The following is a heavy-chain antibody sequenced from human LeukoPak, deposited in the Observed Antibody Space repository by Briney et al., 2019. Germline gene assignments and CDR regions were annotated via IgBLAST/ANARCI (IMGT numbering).Heavy chain of an antibody. D-gene: IGHD3-3*01. CDR1: GGSISSYY. Sequence: SETLSLTCTVSGGSISSYYWSWIRQPPGKGLEWIGYIYYSGSTNYNPSLKSRVTISVDTSKNQFSLKLSSVTAADTAVYYCARHSITIFGVVPFDYWGQGTLVTVSS. CDR3: ARHSITIFGVVPFDY. J-gene: IGHJ4*02. V-gene: IGHV4-59*08. CDR2: IYYSGST.